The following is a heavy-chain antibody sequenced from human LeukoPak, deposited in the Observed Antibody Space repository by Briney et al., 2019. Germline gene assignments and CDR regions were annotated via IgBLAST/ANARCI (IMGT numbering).Heavy chain of an antibody. CDR2: MNPNSGNT. J-gene: IGHJ4*02. CDR1: GGTFSSYA. Sequence: EASVKVSCKASGGTFSSYAISWVRQATGQGLEWMGYMNPNSGNTGYAQKFQGRVTITTNTSISTAYMELSSLRSEDTAVYYCAREGFDYWGQGTLVIVSS. V-gene: IGHV1-8*03. CDR3: AREGFDY.